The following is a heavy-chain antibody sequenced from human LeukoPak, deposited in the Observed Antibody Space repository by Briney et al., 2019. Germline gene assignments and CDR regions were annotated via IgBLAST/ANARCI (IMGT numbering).Heavy chain of an antibody. D-gene: IGHD3-3*01. Sequence: PGGSLRLSCAASGFTFSGSGMHWVRQAPGKGLESVTFIRYDGSNKYYTDSVKGRFTISRDNSKNTLYLQMDSLRAEDTAVYYCARDYDFWSGYYSPTRGYFGYWGQGTLVTVSS. CDR1: GFTFSGSG. CDR3: ARDYDFWSGYYSPTRGYFGY. J-gene: IGHJ4*02. CDR2: IRYDGSNK. V-gene: IGHV3-30*02.